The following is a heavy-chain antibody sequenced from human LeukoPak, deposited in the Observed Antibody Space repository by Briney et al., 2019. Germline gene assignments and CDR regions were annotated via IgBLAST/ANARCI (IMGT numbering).Heavy chain of an antibody. CDR3: ARRRSVVVTAIGFDY. CDR2: IYHSGST. D-gene: IGHD2-21*02. Sequence: SGTLSLTCAVSGGSISSSNWWSWVRQPPGKGLEWIGEIYHSGSTNYNPSLKSRVTISVDKSKNQFSLKLSSVTAADTAVYYCARRRSVVVTAIGFDYWGQGTLVTVSS. J-gene: IGHJ4*02. CDR1: GGSISSSNW. V-gene: IGHV4-4*02.